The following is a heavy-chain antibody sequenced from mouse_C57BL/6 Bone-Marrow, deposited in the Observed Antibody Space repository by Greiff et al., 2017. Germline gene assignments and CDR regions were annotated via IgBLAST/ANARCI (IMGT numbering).Heavy chain of an antibody. CDR1: GFNIKDDY. CDR2: VDPENGDT. D-gene: IGHD1-1*01. Sequence: VQLKESGAELVRPGASVKLSCTASGFNIKDDYMHWVKQRPEQGLEWIGWVDPENGDTEYASKFQGKATITADTSSNTAYLQLSGLTSEDTAVYYCTTDYGSLYWYFDVWGTGTTVTVSS. CDR3: TTDYGSLYWYFDV. J-gene: IGHJ1*03. V-gene: IGHV14-4*01.